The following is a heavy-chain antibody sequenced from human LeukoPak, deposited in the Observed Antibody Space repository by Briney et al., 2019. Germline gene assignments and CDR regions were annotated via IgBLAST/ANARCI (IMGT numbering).Heavy chain of an antibody. CDR3: AKVNDFWSGPPDY. J-gene: IGHJ4*02. CDR2: ISGSADST. V-gene: IGHV3-23*01. CDR1: GFTFSSYA. Sequence: PGGSLRLSCVASGFTFSSYAMSWVRQAPGKGLEWVSAISGSADSTYYADSVKGRFTISRDNSKNTLYLQMNSLRAEDTAVYYCAKVNDFWSGPPDYWGQGTLVTVSS. D-gene: IGHD3-3*01.